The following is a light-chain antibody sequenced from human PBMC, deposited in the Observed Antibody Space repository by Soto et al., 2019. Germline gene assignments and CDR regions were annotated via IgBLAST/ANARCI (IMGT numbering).Light chain of an antibody. J-gene: IGLJ2*01. CDR3: SSYTSSSTLV. V-gene: IGLV2-14*01. CDR1: SSDVGGYNY. Sequence: QSALTQPASVSGSPGQSITISCTGTSSDVGGYNYVSWYQQHPGKAPKLMIYEVSNRPSGVSNRFSGSKSGNTASLTISGLQAEDEADYCCSSYTSSSTLVFGGGTKPPS. CDR2: EVS.